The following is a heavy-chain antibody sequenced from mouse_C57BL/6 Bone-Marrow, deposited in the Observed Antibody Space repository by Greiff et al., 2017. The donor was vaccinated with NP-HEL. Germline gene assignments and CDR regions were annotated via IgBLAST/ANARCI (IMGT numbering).Heavy chain of an antibody. Sequence: EVKLQESGEGLVKPGGSLKLSCAASGFTFSSYAMSWVRQTPEKRLEWVAYISSGGDYIYYADTVKGRFTISRDNARNTLYLQMSSLKSEDTAMYYCTRFDYMAWFAYWGQGTLVTVSA. V-gene: IGHV5-9-1*02. CDR1: GFTFSSYA. J-gene: IGHJ3*01. CDR3: TRFDYMAWFAY. CDR2: ISSGGDYI. D-gene: IGHD2-4*01.